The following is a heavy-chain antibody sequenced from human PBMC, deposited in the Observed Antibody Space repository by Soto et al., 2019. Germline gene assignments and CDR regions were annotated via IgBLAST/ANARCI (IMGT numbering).Heavy chain of an antibody. V-gene: IGHV3-48*01. CDR1: GFSFSDYP. CDR3: ARLHYDILTGYYTAFDY. CDR2: IRSTSDDT. J-gene: IGHJ4*02. Sequence: VQLVESGGGLVQPGGSLRLSCAASGFSFSDYPMNWVRQAPGKGLEWLSNIRSTSDDTYYAESLQGRFTISRDIARNSFYLQMNSLRAEDTAVYYCARLHYDILTGYYTAFDYWGQGTLVTVSS. D-gene: IGHD3-9*01.